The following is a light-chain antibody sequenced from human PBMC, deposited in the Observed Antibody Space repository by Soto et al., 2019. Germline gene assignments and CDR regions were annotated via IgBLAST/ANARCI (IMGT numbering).Light chain of an antibody. J-gene: IGLJ2*01. CDR3: GTWDSSLSAVI. CDR1: SSNIGGNS. V-gene: IGLV1-51*01. CDR2: DTN. Sequence: QSVMTQPPSVSAAPGQRVTISCSGSSSNIGGNSVSWYQQLPGTAPKLLIYDTNKRPSGIPDRFSGSKSGTSATLGITGLQTGDEADYYCGTWDSSLSAVIFGGGTKLTVL.